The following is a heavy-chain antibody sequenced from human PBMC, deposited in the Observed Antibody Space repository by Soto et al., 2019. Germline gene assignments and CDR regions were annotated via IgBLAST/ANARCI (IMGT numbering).Heavy chain of an antibody. CDR1: GYSFTSYW. CDR3: ARQFGVVTHYYFDY. V-gene: IGHV5-10-1*01. CDR2: IDPSDSYT. D-gene: IGHD3-3*01. Sequence: GESLKISCKGSGYSFTSYWISWVRQMPGKGLEWVGRIDPSDSYTNYSPSFQGHVTISADKSISTAYLQWSSLKASDTAMYYCARQFGVVTHYYFDYWGQGTLVTVSS. J-gene: IGHJ4*02.